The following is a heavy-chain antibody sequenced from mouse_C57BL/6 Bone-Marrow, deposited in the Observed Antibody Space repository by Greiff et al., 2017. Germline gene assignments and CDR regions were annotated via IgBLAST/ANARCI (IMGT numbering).Heavy chain of an antibody. CDR3: TTWGTTVVATPAWFAY. CDR1: GFNIKDYY. Sequence: DVKLQESGAELVRPGASVKLSCTASGFNIKDYYMHWVKQRPEQGLEWIGRIDPEDGDTEYAPKFQGKATMTADTSSNTAYLQLSSLTSEDTAVYYCTTWGTTVVATPAWFAYWGQGTLVTVSA. J-gene: IGHJ3*01. D-gene: IGHD1-1*01. CDR2: IDPEDGDT. V-gene: IGHV14-1*01.